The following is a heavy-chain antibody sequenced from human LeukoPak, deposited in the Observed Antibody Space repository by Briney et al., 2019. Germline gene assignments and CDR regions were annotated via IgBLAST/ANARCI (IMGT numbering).Heavy chain of an antibody. Sequence: GGSLRLSCADSGFTFSSYWMSWVRQAPGKGLEWVANIKQDGSEKYYVDSVKGRFTISRDNAKNSLYLQMNSLRAEDTAVYYCARDRSPLSRVLGYWGQGTLVTVSS. V-gene: IGHV3-7*01. D-gene: IGHD2-8*01. CDR1: GFTFSSYW. J-gene: IGHJ4*02. CDR2: IKQDGSEK. CDR3: ARDRSPLSRVLGY.